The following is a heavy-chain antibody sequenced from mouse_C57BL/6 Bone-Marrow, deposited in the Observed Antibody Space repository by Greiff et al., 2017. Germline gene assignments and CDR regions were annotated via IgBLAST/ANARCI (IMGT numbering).Heavy chain of an antibody. V-gene: IGHV1-64*01. J-gene: IGHJ1*03. CDR2: IHPNSGST. Sequence: VQLQQPGAELVKPGASVKLSCKASGYTFTSYWMHWVKQRPGQGLEWIGMIHPNSGSTNYNEKFKSKATLTVDKSSSTDYMQLSSLTSEDSAVYYCARLFWYFDVWGTGTTVTVSS. CDR3: ARLFWYFDV. CDR1: GYTFTSYW.